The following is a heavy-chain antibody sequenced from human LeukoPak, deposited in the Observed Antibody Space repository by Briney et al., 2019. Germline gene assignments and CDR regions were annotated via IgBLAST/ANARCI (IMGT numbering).Heavy chain of an antibody. V-gene: IGHV4-30-2*02. CDR2: IYHSGST. CDR3: ASASGNDYGGNGAFDX. CDR1: GASISSGGYY. Sequence: SETLSLTCTISGASISSGGYYWSWIRQPPGKGLEWIGYIYHSGSTYYNPSLKSRVTISVDTSKNQFSLKLSSVTAADTAVYYCASASGNDYGGNGAFDXWGQGTMVTVSS. D-gene: IGHD4-23*01. J-gene: IGHJ3*02.